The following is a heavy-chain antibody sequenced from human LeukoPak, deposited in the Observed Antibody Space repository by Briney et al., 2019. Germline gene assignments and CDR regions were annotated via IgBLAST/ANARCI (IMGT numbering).Heavy chain of an antibody. CDR2: ISSSSSYI. CDR1: GFTFSSYS. D-gene: IGHD6-13*01. Sequence: GGSLRLSCAASGFTFSSYSMNWVRQAPGKGLEWVSSISSSSSYIYYADSVKGRFTISRDNAKSSLYLQMNSLRAEDTAVYYCARAPLSSPPTNNMDVGGKGTTVTV. CDR3: ARAPLSSPPTNNMDV. J-gene: IGHJ6*03. V-gene: IGHV3-21*01.